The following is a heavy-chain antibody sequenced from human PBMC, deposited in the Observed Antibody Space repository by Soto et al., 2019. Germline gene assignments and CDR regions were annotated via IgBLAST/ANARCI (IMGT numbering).Heavy chain of an antibody. Sequence: GASVKVSCKASGFTFTSSAVQWVRQARGQRLEWIGWIVVGSGNTNYAQKFQERVTITRDMSTSTAYMELSSLRSEDTAVYYCAADYYDSSGYYLPFDYWGQGTLVTVSS. CDR3: AADYYDSSGYYLPFDY. V-gene: IGHV1-58*01. D-gene: IGHD3-22*01. CDR2: IVVGSGNT. CDR1: GFTFTSSA. J-gene: IGHJ4*02.